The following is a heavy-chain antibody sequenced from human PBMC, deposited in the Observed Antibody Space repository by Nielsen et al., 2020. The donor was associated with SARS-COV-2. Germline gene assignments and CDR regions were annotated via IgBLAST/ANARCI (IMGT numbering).Heavy chain of an antibody. V-gene: IGHV3-30*04. CDR3: ARGAYYYDSGGYYPI. Sequence: GESLKISCAASRFTFSSYALEWVRQAPGKGLEWVAVISYDGYNKYYADSVKGRFTISRDNSKNTLYLQMNSLRAEDTAVYYCARGAYYYDSGGYYPIWGQGTLVTVSS. D-gene: IGHD3-22*01. CDR1: RFTFSSYA. CDR2: ISYDGYNK. J-gene: IGHJ4*02.